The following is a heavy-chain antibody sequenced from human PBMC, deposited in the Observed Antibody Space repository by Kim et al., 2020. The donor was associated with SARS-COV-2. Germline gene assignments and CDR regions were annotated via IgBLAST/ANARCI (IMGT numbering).Heavy chain of an antibody. Sequence: GESLKISCKGSGYSFTSYWIGWVRQMPGKGLEWMGIIYPGDSDTRYSPSFQGQVTISADKSISTAYLQWSSLKASDTAMYYCARDLAYSSSNTYYYYGMDVWGQGTTVTVSS. V-gene: IGHV5-51*01. CDR2: IYPGDSDT. D-gene: IGHD6-6*01. J-gene: IGHJ6*02. CDR3: ARDLAYSSSNTYYYYGMDV. CDR1: GYSFTSYW.